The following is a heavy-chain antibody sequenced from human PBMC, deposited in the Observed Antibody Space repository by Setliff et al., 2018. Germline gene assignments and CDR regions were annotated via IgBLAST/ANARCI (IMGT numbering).Heavy chain of an antibody. CDR2: IYYSGST. Sequence: SETMSLTCSVSGGSITSYYWSWIRQPPGNGLEYIGYIYYSGSTNSNPSLKSRVTISVDTSKDQFSLKLSPVTAADTAVYYCARHHAQYYSDSSGYYYEDWYFDLWGRGTLVTVS. CDR1: GGSITSYY. J-gene: IGHJ2*01. D-gene: IGHD3-22*01. V-gene: IGHV4-59*08. CDR3: ARHHAQYYSDSSGYYYEDWYFDL.